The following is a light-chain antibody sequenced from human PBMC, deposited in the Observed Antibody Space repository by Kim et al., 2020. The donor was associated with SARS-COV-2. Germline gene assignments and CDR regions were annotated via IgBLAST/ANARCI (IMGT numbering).Light chain of an antibody. CDR2: AGS. V-gene: IGLV2-23*01. J-gene: IGLJ2*01. CDR3: CSFAGSDTVI. CDR1: SSDIGTYHL. Sequence: QSIPISSTRTSSDIGTYHLVSSYQQPPGKAPQLMIYAGSKPPSAISPRFSGSRSGNTASLTISAVQPEDEADYYCCSFAGSDTVIFGGGTQLTFL.